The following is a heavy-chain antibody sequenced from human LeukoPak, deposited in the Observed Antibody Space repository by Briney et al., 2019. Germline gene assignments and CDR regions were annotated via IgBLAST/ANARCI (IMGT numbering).Heavy chain of an antibody. Sequence: SETLSLTCSVSGDSISEYYWSWIRQPPGKGLEWIGYIYVSGNTNYNPSLKSRVTLSLDTSKNQFSLKMTSVTAADTAIYYCARDHGWSGFNWFDPWGQGTLVTVPS. D-gene: IGHD3-3*01. CDR3: ARDHGWSGFNWFDP. V-gene: IGHV4-59*01. CDR1: GDSISEYY. J-gene: IGHJ5*02. CDR2: IYVSGNT.